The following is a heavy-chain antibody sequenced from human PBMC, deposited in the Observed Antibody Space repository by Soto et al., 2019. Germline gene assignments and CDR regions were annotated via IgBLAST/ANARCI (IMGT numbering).Heavy chain of an antibody. CDR1: GGSISSSSYS. D-gene: IGHD4-17*01. CDR3: ARHSGYVDYGGAGEP. Sequence: QLQLQESGPGLVKPSETLSLTCTVSGGSISSSSYSWGWIRQPPGKGLEWIGNIYYSGNTYHNPSLKSRVTISVDTYKNQCSLKLSSVTAADTAVYYCARHSGYVDYGGAGEPWGQGTLVTVSS. CDR2: IYYSGNT. J-gene: IGHJ5*02. V-gene: IGHV4-39*01.